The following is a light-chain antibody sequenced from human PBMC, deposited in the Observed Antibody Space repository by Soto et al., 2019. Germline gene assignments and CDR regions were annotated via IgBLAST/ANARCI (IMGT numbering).Light chain of an antibody. CDR1: SSNIGAGYD. CDR3: QSYDSSLSGLYV. Sequence: QSVLTQPPSVSGAPGQRVTISCTGSSSNIGAGYDVHWYQQLPGTAPKLLIYGTSNRPSGVPDRFSGSKSGTSASLAITGLQAEDEADYYCQSYDSSLSGLYVFGTGTKVNVL. V-gene: IGLV1-40*01. CDR2: GTS. J-gene: IGLJ1*01.